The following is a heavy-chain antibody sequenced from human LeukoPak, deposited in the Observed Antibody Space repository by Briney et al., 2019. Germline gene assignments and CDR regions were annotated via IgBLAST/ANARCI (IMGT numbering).Heavy chain of an antibody. J-gene: IGHJ4*02. CDR1: GFTFSNYD. CDR2: ISISGDNT. D-gene: IGHD3-16*02. CDR3: AYRTGFDY. Sequence: GGSLRLSCAASGFTFSNYDMSWVRQAPGKGLEWVSTISISGDNTYYPDSVKGRFTISRDNSKNTLYLQMNSLRAEDTAVYYCAYRTGFDYWGQGTLVTVSS. V-gene: IGHV3-23*01.